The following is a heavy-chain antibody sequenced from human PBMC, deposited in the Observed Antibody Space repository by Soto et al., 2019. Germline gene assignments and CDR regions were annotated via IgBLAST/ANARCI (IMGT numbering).Heavy chain of an antibody. CDR1: GGTFSSYA. J-gene: IGHJ6*02. CDR3: AVAARPSYSNYYYYGMDV. CDR2: IIPIFGTA. D-gene: IGHD6-6*01. Sequence: SVKVSCKASGGTFSSYAIRWVRQAPGQGLEWMGGIIPIFGTANYAQKFQGRVTITADESTSTAYMELSSLRSEDTAVYYCAVAARPSYSNYYYYGMDVWGQGTTVTVFS. V-gene: IGHV1-69*13.